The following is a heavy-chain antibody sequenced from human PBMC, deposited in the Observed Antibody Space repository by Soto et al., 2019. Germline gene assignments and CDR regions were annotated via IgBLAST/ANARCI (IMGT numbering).Heavy chain of an antibody. V-gene: IGHV6-1*01. CDR3: ARGSYYSGWV. CDR1: GDIVSSTSTA. CDR2: TYYRSNWYT. J-gene: IGHJ4*02. D-gene: IGHD6-19*01. Sequence: SQTLSLPCAISGDIVSSTSTAWSWIRQSPSRGLEWLGRTYYRSNWYTDYAVSVKSRITISPDTSKNQFSLQLNSVTPEDTAVYYCARGSYYSGWVWGQGTLVTVSS.